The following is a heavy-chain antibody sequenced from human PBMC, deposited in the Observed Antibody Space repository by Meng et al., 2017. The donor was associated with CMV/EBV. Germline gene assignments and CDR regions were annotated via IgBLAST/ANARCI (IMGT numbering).Heavy chain of an antibody. CDR2: IYSCGST. D-gene: IGHD1-26*01. J-gene: IGHJ4*02. CDR1: GFTVSSNY. CDR3: ARVMEWGATNFDY. Sequence: SCAASGFTVSSNYNSWVRQAPGKGLEWVSVIYSCGSTYYADSVKGRFTISRDNSKNTLYLQMNILRAEDTAVYYCARVMEWGATNFDYWGQGTLVTVSS. V-gene: IGHV3-53*01.